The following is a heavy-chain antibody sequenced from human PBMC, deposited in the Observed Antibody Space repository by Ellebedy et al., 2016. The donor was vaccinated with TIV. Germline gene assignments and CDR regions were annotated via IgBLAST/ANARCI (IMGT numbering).Heavy chain of an antibody. CDR1: GFIISGDW. CDR2: INPDGRAE. J-gene: IGHJ2*01. CDR3: AKEPKIHAGPWYFDL. Sequence: GESLKISCAASGFIISGDWMSWVRQAPGKGLEWVAHINPDGRAEYYVDSVKGRFTISRDNPKNTLYLQMNSLRPEDTALYYCAKEPKIHAGPWYFDLWGRGTLVTVSS. D-gene: IGHD5-18*01. V-gene: IGHV3-7*01.